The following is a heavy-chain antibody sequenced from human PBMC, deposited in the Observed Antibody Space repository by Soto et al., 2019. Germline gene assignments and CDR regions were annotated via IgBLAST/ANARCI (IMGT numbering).Heavy chain of an antibody. CDR1: GGTFSSYA. CDR3: ARSQGSSTSLETYYYCYYGMDV. J-gene: IGHJ6*02. V-gene: IGHV1-69*01. D-gene: IGHD2-2*01. Sequence: QVQLVQSGAEVKKPGSSVKVSCKASGGTFSSYAISWVRQAPGQGLEWMGGIIPISDTTNYAQKFQGRVTITADESTSTAYMELSSLRSEDTAVYYCARSQGSSTSLETYYYCYYGMDVWGQGTTVTVSS. CDR2: IIPISDTT.